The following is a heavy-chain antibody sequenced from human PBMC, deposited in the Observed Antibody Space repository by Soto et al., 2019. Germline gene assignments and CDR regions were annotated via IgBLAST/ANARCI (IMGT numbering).Heavy chain of an antibody. CDR1: GGSISSSSYY. Sequence: SETLSLTCTVSGGSISSSSYYWGWIRQPPGKGLEWIGSIYYSGSTYYNPSLKSRVTISVDTSKNQFSLKLSSVTAADTAVYYCARQGMVAAPRDRFDPWGQGTLVTVSS. CDR2: IYYSGST. CDR3: ARQGMVAAPRDRFDP. V-gene: IGHV4-39*01. D-gene: IGHD2-15*01. J-gene: IGHJ5*02.